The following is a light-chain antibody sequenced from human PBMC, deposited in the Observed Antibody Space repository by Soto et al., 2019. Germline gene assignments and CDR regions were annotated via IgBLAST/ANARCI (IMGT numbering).Light chain of an antibody. CDR1: QTIIRY. V-gene: IGKV1-39*01. J-gene: IGKJ3*01. Sequence: DIQMTQSPSSLSASVGDRVTITCRASQTIIRYLNWYQQKPGRDPNLLIYAASSLQSGVPSRFRGSGSWTDFTLASSSLQPEDFSTYYCQQNYSTLFTFGPWTKVEIK. CDR2: AAS. CDR3: QQNYSTLFT.